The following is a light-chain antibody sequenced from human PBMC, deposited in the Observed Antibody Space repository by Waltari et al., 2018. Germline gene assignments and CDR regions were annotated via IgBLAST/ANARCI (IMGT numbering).Light chain of an antibody. V-gene: IGKV3-20*01. J-gene: IGKJ3*01. Sequence: RASQSGSNNYLALYQQKPGQAPRLLIFGASNRATGIPDRFSGSGAGTDFTLTIDRVAPEDVAVYYCQHYSSSRFTFGPGTKVEIK. CDR1: QSGSNNY. CDR2: GAS. CDR3: QHYSSSRFT.